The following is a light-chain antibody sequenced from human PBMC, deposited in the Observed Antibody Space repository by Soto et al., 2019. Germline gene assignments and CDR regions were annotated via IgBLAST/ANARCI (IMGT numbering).Light chain of an antibody. CDR3: QQYNNWPRT. J-gene: IGKJ2*01. V-gene: IGKV3-15*01. CDR1: QSVSSN. CDR2: GAS. Sequence: IVMTQSPATLSVSLGERATLSCRASQSVSSNLAWYQQKPGQAPRLLIYGASTRATGIPARFSGSGSGTEFTLTISSLQSEDFAVYYCQQYNNWPRTFGQGTKLEIK.